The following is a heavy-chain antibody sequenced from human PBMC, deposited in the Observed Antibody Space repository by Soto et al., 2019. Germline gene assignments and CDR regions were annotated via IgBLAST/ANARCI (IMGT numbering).Heavy chain of an antibody. V-gene: IGHV3-23*01. CDR3: AANWNFGLNF. CDR1: GFSFSAYA. D-gene: IGHD1-1*01. J-gene: IGHJ4*02. Sequence: GVLRLSCAAPGFSFSAYAMSWVRQAPGKGLEWVSGMTGSGGFTYYADSVKGRFTISRDNAKSSVFLEMSDLRSDDTAVYYCAANWNFGLNFWGQGTLVTVSS. CDR2: MTGSGGFT.